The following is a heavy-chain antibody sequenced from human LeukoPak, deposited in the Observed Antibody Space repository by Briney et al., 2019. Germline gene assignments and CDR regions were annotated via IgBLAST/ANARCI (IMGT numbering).Heavy chain of an antibody. CDR1: GDSVSRSDSY. V-gene: IGHV4-39*01. Sequence: PSETLSLTCSVSGDSVSRSDSYWDWIRQPPGKGLEWIGTIYYSGRTYYSPSLKGRVNMSVDTSNNQFSLNLRSVTAADTALYYCARRRYYDGSGYLEWGQGTLLSVSS. CDR3: ARRRYYDGSGYLE. D-gene: IGHD3-22*01. J-gene: IGHJ1*01. CDR2: IYYSGRT.